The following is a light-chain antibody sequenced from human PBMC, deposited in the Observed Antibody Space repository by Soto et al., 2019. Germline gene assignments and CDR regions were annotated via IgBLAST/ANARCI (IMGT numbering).Light chain of an antibody. CDR1: SSDIGGYKY. Sequence: QSALTQPASGSGSPGQSITISCTGASSDIGGYKYVSWYQQYPGEAPKLILYDVNSRPSGVSNRFSGSKSGNTASLTISGLQAVDEADYYCSSYTSTWVFGTGTKLTVL. CDR2: DVN. J-gene: IGLJ1*01. V-gene: IGLV2-14*01. CDR3: SSYTSTWV.